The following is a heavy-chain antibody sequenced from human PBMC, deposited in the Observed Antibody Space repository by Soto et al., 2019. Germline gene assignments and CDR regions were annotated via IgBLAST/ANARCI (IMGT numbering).Heavy chain of an antibody. D-gene: IGHD1-26*01. Sequence: GGFLRLSCAASGFTFSSYAMSWVRQAPGKGLEWVSAISGSGGSTYYADSVKGRFTISRDNSKNTLYLQMNSLRAEDTAVYYCASRMLHRGSYSDYFDYWGQGTLVTVSS. CDR1: GFTFSSYA. J-gene: IGHJ4*02. CDR2: ISGSGGST. V-gene: IGHV3-23*01. CDR3: ASRMLHRGSYSDYFDY.